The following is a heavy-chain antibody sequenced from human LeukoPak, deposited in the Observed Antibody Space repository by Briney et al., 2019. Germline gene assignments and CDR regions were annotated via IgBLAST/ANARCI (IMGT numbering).Heavy chain of an antibody. V-gene: IGHV3-21*01. CDR3: ARGERAMITFGGVTIPPDY. Sequence: GGSLGLSCAASGFTFSSYSMNWVGQAPRKGLEWVSSINSSSSYIYYADSVKGRFTISRDNAKNSLYLQMNRLRAEETAVYYCARGERAMITFGGVTIPPDYWGQGTLVTVSS. CDR2: INSSSSYI. CDR1: GFTFSSYS. J-gene: IGHJ4*02. D-gene: IGHD3-16*01.